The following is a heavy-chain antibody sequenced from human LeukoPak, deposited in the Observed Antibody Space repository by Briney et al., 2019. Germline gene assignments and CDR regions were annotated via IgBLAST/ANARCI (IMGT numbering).Heavy chain of an antibody. CDR3: ARSEWDTAIPYRYFDL. J-gene: IGHJ2*01. D-gene: IGHD5-18*01. CDR1: GGSISSGSYY. Sequence: SQTLSLTCTVSGGSISSGSYYWSWIRQPAGKGLEWIGRIYTSGSTNYNPSLKSRVTISVDTSKNQFSLKLSSVTAADTAVYYCARSEWDTAIPYRYFDLWGRGTLVTVSS. V-gene: IGHV4-61*02. CDR2: IYTSGST.